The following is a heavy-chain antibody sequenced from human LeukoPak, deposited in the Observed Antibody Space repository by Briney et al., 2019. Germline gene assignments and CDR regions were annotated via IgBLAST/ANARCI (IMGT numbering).Heavy chain of an antibody. J-gene: IGHJ2*01. D-gene: IGHD2-2*02. V-gene: IGHV3-48*01. Sequence: GGSLRLSCAASGFTFSSYSMNWVRQAPGKGLEWVSYISSSSSTIYYADSVKGRFTISRDNSKNTLYLQMNSLRARDTAVYYCARARPGYCSSTSCYKGYWYFDLWGRGTLVTVSS. CDR2: ISSSSSTI. CDR3: ARARPGYCSSTSCYKGYWYFDL. CDR1: GFTFSSYS.